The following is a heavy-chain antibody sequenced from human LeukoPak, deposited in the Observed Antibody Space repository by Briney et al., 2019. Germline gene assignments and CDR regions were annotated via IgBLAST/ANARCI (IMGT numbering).Heavy chain of an antibody. D-gene: IGHD3-22*01. CDR1: GGSISSYY. CDR3: AKGYYDSSGYYPGYFQH. J-gene: IGHJ1*01. V-gene: IGHV4-59*01. CDR2: IYYSGSI. Sequence: SETLSLTCTVSGGSISSYYWSWIRQPPGKGLEWIGYIYYSGSINYNPSLKSRVTISVDTSKNQFSLKLSSVTAADTAVYYCAKGYYDSSGYYPGYFQHWGQGTLVTVSS.